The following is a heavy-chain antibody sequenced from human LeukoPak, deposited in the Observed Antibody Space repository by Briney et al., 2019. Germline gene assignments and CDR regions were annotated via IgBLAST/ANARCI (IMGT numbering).Heavy chain of an antibody. CDR1: GFNFNNAW. CDR2: IKSKSDGGTT. Sequence: GGSLRLSRAASGFNFNNAWMNWVRQAPGKGLEWVGRIKSKSDGGTTDNAAPVKGRFTISKDDSKNTLYLQMNSLRAEDTAVYYCAKYMSSGYWGQGTLVTVSS. D-gene: IGHD6-19*01. CDR3: AKYMSSGY. V-gene: IGHV3-15*01. J-gene: IGHJ4*02.